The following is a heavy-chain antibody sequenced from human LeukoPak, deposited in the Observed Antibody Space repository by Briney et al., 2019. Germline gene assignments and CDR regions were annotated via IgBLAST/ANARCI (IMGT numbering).Heavy chain of an antibody. CDR3: ARVDSTVVTPEWFDP. V-gene: IGHV1-69*05. D-gene: IGHD4-23*01. CDR1: GGTFSSYA. CDR2: IIPIFGTA. Sequence: ASVKVSCKASGGTFSSYAISWVRQAPGQGLEWMGGIIPIFGTANYAQKFQGRVTITTDGSTSTAYMELSSLRSEDTAVYYCARVDSTVVTPEWFDPWGQGTLVTVSS. J-gene: IGHJ5*02.